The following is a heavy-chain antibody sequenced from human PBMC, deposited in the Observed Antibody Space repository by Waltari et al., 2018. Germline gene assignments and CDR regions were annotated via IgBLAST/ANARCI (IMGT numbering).Heavy chain of an antibody. CDR2: VLRTGKT. CDR3: ARDRGRGLYLDV. J-gene: IGHJ4*02. Sequence: QLQESGPGLVKPSGTLSLSCAVSGDSVTSANWWSWVRQSPQRGLEWIGQVLRTGKTNYSPSFASRVTMSLDASNNPFSLKVTSATAADTAVYYCARDRGRGLYLDVWGPGTLVTVSP. V-gene: IGHV4-4*02. CDR1: GDSVTSANW. D-gene: IGHD2-15*01.